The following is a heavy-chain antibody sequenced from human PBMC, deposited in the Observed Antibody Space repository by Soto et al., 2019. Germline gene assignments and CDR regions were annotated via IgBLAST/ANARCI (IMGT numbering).Heavy chain of an antibody. CDR2: IWYDGSNK. D-gene: IGHD2-2*01. CDR3: ERDIVVVPAAHMDV. V-gene: IGHV3-33*01. Sequence: GGSLRLSCAASGCTFSSYGMHWVRQAPGKGLEWVAVIWYDGSNKYYADSVKGRFTISRDNSKNTLYLQMNSLRAEDTAVYYCERDIVVVPAAHMDVWGKGTTVTVSS. CDR1: GCTFSSYG. J-gene: IGHJ6*03.